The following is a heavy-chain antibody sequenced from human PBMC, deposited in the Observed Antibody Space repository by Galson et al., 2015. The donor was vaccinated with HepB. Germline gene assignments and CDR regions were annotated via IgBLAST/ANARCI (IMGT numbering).Heavy chain of an antibody. CDR2: VYFTGTT. J-gene: IGHJ3*01. D-gene: IGHD6-19*01. V-gene: IGHV4-4*02. Sequence: ETLSLTCTVSGDSISSRNWWSWVRQSQEKGLEWIGDVYFTGTTNYNPSVKSRVSLSVDKSTNQLSLKLTSVTAADTAVYYCVRLYNSGWHGFVTDPFDVWGQGTMVVVSS. CDR1: GDSISSRNW. CDR3: VRLYNSGWHGFVTDPFDV.